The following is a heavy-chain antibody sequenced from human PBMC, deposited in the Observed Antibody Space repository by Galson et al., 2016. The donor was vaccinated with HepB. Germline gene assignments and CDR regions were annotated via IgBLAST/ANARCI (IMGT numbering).Heavy chain of an antibody. CDR1: GFTFDDYG. CDR2: INWNGDST. J-gene: IGHJ1*01. Sequence: SLRLSCAASGFTFDDYGLTWVRQAPGRGLEWVSGINWNGDSTAYADSVRGRFTISRDNARNSLYLQLNSLRAEDTAVYYCAKDPYAVVSRPEYFQHWGQGTLVTVSS. CDR3: AKDPYAVVSRPEYFQH. D-gene: IGHD2-2*01. V-gene: IGHV3-20*04.